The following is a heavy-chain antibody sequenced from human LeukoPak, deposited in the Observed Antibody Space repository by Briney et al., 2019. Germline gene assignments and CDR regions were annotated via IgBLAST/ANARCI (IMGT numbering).Heavy chain of an antibody. CDR2: INAGNGNT. J-gene: IGHJ6*02. V-gene: IGHV1-3*01. Sequence: ASVKVSCKASGYTFTGYYMHWVRQAPGQRLEWMGWINAGNGNTKYSQKFQGRVTITRDTSASTAYMELSSLRSEDTAVYYCARDQGFDSSGYYPLVGYYGMDVWGQGTTVTVS. CDR1: GYTFTGYY. CDR3: ARDQGFDSSGYYPLVGYYGMDV. D-gene: IGHD3-22*01.